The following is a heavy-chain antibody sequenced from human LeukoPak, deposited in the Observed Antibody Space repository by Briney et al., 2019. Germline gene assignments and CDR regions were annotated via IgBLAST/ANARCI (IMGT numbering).Heavy chain of an antibody. V-gene: IGHV4-4*09. CDR3: ARGYSSTWPYWYFDL. CDR1: GVPLSSYF. CDR2: ISTTETT. Sequence: SETLSLTCTVHGVPLSSYFWGWFRQSPGKGLEWIGHISTTETTDYSPGLKGRVTISADASKNQFSMTMISMTATDTALYYCARGYSSTWPYWYFDLWGRGSQVTVSS. J-gene: IGHJ2*01. D-gene: IGHD6-13*01.